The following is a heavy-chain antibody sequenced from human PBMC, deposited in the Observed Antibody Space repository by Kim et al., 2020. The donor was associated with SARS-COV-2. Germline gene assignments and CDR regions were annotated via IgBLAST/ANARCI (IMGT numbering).Heavy chain of an antibody. Sequence: YVDSVTGRFTISRDNAKNSLYLQMNSLRAEDTAVYYCARDIVGYSYGSDYWGQGTLVTVSS. CDR3: ARDIVGYSYGSDY. V-gene: IGHV3-7*01. J-gene: IGHJ4*02. D-gene: IGHD5-18*01.